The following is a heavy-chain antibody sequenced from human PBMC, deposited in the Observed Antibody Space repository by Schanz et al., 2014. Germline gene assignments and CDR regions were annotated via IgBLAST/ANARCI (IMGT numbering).Heavy chain of an antibody. Sequence: QVQLVQSGAEVKKPGASVKVSCKASSYTFTSYGISWVRQAPGQGLEWMGWISAYNGNTKYPQKIQGRVTMTTDTAPSTAYIELRSLKSDDTAVYYCARDAADFYDILTEEDYWGQGTLVTVSS. D-gene: IGHD3-9*01. CDR1: SYTFTSYG. V-gene: IGHV1-18*01. CDR2: ISAYNGNT. J-gene: IGHJ4*02. CDR3: ARDAADFYDILTEEDY.